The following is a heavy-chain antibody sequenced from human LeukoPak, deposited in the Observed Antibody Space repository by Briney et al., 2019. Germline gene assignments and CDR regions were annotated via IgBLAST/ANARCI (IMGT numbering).Heavy chain of an antibody. CDR3: ARCGDSTSCYDLDY. Sequence: ASVKVSCKASGGTFSSYAISWVRQAPGQGLEWMGGIIPIFGTANYAQKFQGRVTITTDESTSTAYMELSSLRSEDTAVYYCARCGDSTSCYDLDYWGQGTLVTVSS. CDR2: IIPIFGTA. CDR1: GGTFSSYA. V-gene: IGHV1-69*05. D-gene: IGHD2-2*01. J-gene: IGHJ4*02.